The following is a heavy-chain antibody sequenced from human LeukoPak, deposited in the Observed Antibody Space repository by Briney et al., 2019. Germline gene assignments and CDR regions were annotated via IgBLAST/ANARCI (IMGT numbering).Heavy chain of an antibody. J-gene: IGHJ4*02. CDR2: IYYSGST. CDR1: GGSISSSIYY. V-gene: IGHV4-39*07. D-gene: IGHD3-10*01. Sequence: SETLSLTCTVSGGSISSSIYYWGWIRQPPGKGLEWIGSIYYSGSTYYNPSLKSRVTISVDTSKNQFSLKLSSVTAADTAVYYCARGALGWFGESPFDYWGQGTLVTVSS. CDR3: ARGALGWFGESPFDY.